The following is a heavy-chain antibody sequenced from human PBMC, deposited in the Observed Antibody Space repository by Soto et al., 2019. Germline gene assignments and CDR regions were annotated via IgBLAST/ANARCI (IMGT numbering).Heavy chain of an antibody. CDR2: MSGVARST. V-gene: IGHV3-23*01. D-gene: IGHD2-15*01. CDR1: GFTFGDYA. J-gene: IGHJ4*02. CDR3: VKVGVSRMSWCYCVS. Sequence: GSSLRLSCEASGFTFGDYAMTWDRQAPGKGLGWASVMSGVARSTFYADSVRDRFTISRDNSKNTLYLQMDRLTVEDTALYYCVKVGVSRMSWCYCVSWCQGT.